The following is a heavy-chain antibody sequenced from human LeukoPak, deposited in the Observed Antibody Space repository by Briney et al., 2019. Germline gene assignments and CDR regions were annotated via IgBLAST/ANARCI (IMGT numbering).Heavy chain of an antibody. CDR2: IYHRGNT. CDR1: GGSISSYY. J-gene: IGHJ4*02. D-gene: IGHD3-16*01. V-gene: IGHV4-59*12. Sequence: SETLSLTCTVSGGSISSYYWSWIRQPPGKGLEWIGCIYHRGNTNYNPSLKSRVTISVDMSKNQFSLKLSSVTAADTAVYYCARLLSPTAYTTLYYFDYWGQGSLVTVSS. CDR3: ARLLSPTAYTTLYYFDY.